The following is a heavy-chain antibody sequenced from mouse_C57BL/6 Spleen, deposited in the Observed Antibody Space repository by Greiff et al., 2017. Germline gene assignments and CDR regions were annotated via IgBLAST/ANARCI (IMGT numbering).Heavy chain of an antibody. J-gene: IGHJ1*03. D-gene: IGHD1-1*01. V-gene: IGHV5-9-1*02. Sequence: VKLVESGEGLVKPGGSLKLSCAASGFTFSSYAMSWVRQTPEKRLEWVAYISSGGDYLYDADTVKGRFTISRDNARNTLYLQMSSLKSEDTAMYYCTREDYEYFDVWGTGTTVTVSS. CDR1: GFTFSSYA. CDR3: TREDYEYFDV. CDR2: ISSGGDYL.